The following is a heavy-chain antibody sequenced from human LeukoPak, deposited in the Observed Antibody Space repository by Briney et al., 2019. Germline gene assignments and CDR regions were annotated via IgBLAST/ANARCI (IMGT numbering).Heavy chain of an antibody. CDR1: YSSISSYC. Sequence: PSETLSLTCTVSYSSISSYCWSWIRQPPGKGLEWIGYVYSSGRTKYNPSLESRVTMSTDMSKNQFSLKLSSVAAADTAVYYCARHQGGNSNFFDYWGQGTLVTVSS. CDR3: ARHQGGNSNFFDY. CDR2: VYSSGRT. D-gene: IGHD4-23*01. V-gene: IGHV4-59*08. J-gene: IGHJ4*02.